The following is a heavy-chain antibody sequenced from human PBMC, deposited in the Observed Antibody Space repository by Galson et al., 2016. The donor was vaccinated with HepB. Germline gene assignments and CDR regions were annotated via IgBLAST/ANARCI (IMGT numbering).Heavy chain of an antibody. CDR2: IYSGGDT. Sequence: SLRLSCAASGFTFSNYWMHWVRQGPGKELEWVSVIYSGGDTYYADSVKGRFTISRDNSKNTLYLQMSSPRTEDTAVYFCARDPGLRNGMGGWGKGTTVTVSS. D-gene: IGHD4-17*01. J-gene: IGHJ6*04. CDR1: GFTFSNYW. CDR3: ARDPGLRNGMGG. V-gene: IGHV3-66*02.